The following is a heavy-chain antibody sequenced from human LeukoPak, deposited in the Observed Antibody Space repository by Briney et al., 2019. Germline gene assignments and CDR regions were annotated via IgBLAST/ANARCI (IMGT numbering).Heavy chain of an antibody. Sequence: GGPLRLSCAASGFTFDDYAMHWVRQAPGKGLEWVSGISWNSGSIGYADSVKGRFTISRDNAKNSLYLQMNSLRAEDTAVYYCARAGSGGYCSSTSCLDYWGQGTLVTVSS. CDR2: ISWNSGSI. V-gene: IGHV3-9*01. CDR1: GFTFDDYA. J-gene: IGHJ4*02. CDR3: ARAGSGGYCSSTSCLDY. D-gene: IGHD2-2*01.